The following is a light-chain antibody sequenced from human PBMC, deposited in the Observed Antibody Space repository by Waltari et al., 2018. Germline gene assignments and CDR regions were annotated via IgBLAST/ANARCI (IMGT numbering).Light chain of an antibody. CDR1: SRDVGGYNY. Sequence: QSALTQPASVSGSPGQSITISCTGTSRDVGGYNYVSWYQQHPGKAPKLLIYDVIFRPSGVSDRSSGSKSCNTASLIISGLQADDEADYYCSSYISSSTPYVFGTGTKVTVL. J-gene: IGLJ1*01. CDR3: SSYISSSTPYV. CDR2: DVI. V-gene: IGLV2-14*03.